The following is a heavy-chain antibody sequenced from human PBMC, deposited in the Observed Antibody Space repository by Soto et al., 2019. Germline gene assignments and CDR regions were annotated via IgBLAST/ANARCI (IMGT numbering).Heavy chain of an antibody. CDR2: ISWKTGSI. J-gene: IGHJ4*02. CDR3: AKDRPRQYSSAWTFDY. Sequence: GGSLRLSCAASGFTFNDYTMHWVRQGPGKGLEWVSGISWKTGSIGYADSVKGRFTISRDNAKNSLYLQMNSLTAEDTALYCCAKDRPRQYSSAWTFDYWGQGTLVTVS. D-gene: IGHD6-19*01. CDR1: GFTFNDYT. V-gene: IGHV3-9*01.